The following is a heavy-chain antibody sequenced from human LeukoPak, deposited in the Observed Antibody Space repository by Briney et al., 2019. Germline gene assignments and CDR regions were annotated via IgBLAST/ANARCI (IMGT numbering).Heavy chain of an antibody. CDR3: ATVPPIPATAMYSDAFDI. J-gene: IGHJ3*02. CDR1: VYTLTELS. V-gene: IGHV1-24*01. CDR2: FDPEDGER. D-gene: IGHD2-2*01. Sequence: ASVKVSCKVSVYTLTELSMHWVRQAPGKGLGCMGGFDPEDGERIYAQKFQGRVTMTEDTSTDTAYMELSSLRSEDTAVYYCATVPPIPATAMYSDAFDIWGQGTMVTVSS.